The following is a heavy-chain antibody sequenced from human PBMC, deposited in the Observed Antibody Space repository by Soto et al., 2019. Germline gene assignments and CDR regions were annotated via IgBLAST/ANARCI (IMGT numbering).Heavy chain of an antibody. Sequence: PGGSLRLSCAASGFTFSTYGMHWVRQAPGKGLEWVAVISYDGSNKYYADSVKGRFTISRDNSKNTLYLQMNSLRAEDTAVYYCANLYYDFWSGYYTDGSGSYLESPGFDYWGQGTLVTVSS. CDR3: ANLYYDFWSGYYTDGSGSYLESPGFDY. CDR2: ISYDGSNK. D-gene: IGHD3-3*01. V-gene: IGHV3-30*18. J-gene: IGHJ4*02. CDR1: GFTFSTYG.